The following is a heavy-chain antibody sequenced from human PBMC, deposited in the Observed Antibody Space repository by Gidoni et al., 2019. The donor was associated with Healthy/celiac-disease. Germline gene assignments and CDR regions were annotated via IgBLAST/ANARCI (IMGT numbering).Heavy chain of an antibody. V-gene: IGHV4-34*01. CDR2: INHSGST. D-gene: IGHD1-26*01. Sequence: QVQLQQWGAGLLKPSETLSLTCAVYGGSFSGYSWSWIRQPPGKGLEWIGEINHSGSTNYNPSLKSRVTISVDTSKNQFSLKLSSVTAADTAVYYCARGSPNAQWESTWGYFDYWGQGTLVTVSS. J-gene: IGHJ4*02. CDR1: GGSFSGYS. CDR3: ARGSPNAQWESTWGYFDY.